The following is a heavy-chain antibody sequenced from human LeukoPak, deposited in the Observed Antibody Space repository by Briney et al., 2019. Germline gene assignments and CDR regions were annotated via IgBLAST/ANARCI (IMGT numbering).Heavy chain of an antibody. CDR1: GGSISSYY. J-gene: IGHJ4*02. V-gene: IGHV4-4*07. D-gene: IGHD6-19*01. CDR3: ARDLNVAVAGPIFDS. CDR2: IYTTGST. Sequence: SETLSLTCTISGGSISSYYWSWIRQPAGKGLEWIGRIYTTGSTNYNPSLKSRVTMSADTSKNQFSLKLSSVTAADTAVYYCARDLNVAVAGPIFDSCGQGTLVTVSS.